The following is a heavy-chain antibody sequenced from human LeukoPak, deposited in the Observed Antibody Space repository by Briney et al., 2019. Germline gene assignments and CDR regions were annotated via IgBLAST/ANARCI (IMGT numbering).Heavy chain of an antibody. D-gene: IGHD3-3*01. CDR1: GFTFSSHA. CDR2: ISYDGSNK. J-gene: IGHJ4*02. Sequence: GGSLRLSCAASGFTFSSHAMHWVRQAPGKGLEWVAVISYDGSNKYYADSVKGRFTISRDNSKNTLYLQMNSLRAEDTAVYYCARSGNFWSGYYHYWGQGTLVTVSS. CDR3: ARSGNFWSGYYHY. V-gene: IGHV3-30-3*01.